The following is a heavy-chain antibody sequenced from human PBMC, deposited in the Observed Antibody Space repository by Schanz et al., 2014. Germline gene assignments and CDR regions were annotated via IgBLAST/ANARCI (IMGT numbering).Heavy chain of an antibody. CDR3: ATDRKREQQLVEDYFDF. V-gene: IGHV1-69*06. Sequence: QVQLVQSGAEVKKPGASVKVSCKASGYTFTSHGISWVRQAPGQGLEWVGRIIPIFDTADYAQTFQGRVTITADTSTTTVYMALSNLRSEDTAVYYCATDRKREQQLVEDYFDFWGQGTLVTVSS. CDR2: IIPIFDTA. D-gene: IGHD6-13*01. CDR1: GYTFTSHG. J-gene: IGHJ4*02.